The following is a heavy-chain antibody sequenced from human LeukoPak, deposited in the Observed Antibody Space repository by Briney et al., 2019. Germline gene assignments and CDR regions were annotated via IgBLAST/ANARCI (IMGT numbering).Heavy chain of an antibody. CDR2: ISYDGSNK. Sequence: PGGSLRLSCAASGFTFSSYGMHWVRQAPGKGLEWVAVISYDGSNKYYADSVKGRFTISRDNSKNTLYLQMNSLRADDTAVYYCARVLEAASFDYWGQGSPVTVSS. CDR3: ARVLEAASFDY. J-gene: IGHJ4*02. CDR1: GFTFSSYG. V-gene: IGHV3-30*03. D-gene: IGHD6-13*01.